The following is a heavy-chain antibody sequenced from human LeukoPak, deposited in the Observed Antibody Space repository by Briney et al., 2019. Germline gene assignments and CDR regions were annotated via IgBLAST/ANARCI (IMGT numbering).Heavy chain of an antibody. Sequence: SETLSLTCAVYGGSFSGYYWSWIRQPPGKGLEWIGEINNSGSTNYNPSLKSRVTISVDTSKNQFSLKLSSVTAADTAVYYCARVFRVPTNYYYYYYMDVWGKGTTVTVSS. D-gene: IGHD3-10*01. V-gene: IGHV4-34*01. CDR3: ARVFRVPTNYYYYYYMDV. CDR1: GGSFSGYY. J-gene: IGHJ6*03. CDR2: INNSGST.